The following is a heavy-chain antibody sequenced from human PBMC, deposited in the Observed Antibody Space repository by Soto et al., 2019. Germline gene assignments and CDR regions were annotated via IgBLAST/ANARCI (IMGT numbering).Heavy chain of an antibody. Sequence: QVQLVQSGAEVKKPGASVKVSCKASGYTFTGYYMHWVRQAPGQGPEWMGWINPNSGGTNYAQKFQGWVTMTRDTSISTAYMELSRLRSDDTAVYYCARDPLGGWLVKYYFDYWGQGTLVTVSS. CDR1: GYTFTGYY. D-gene: IGHD6-19*01. CDR2: INPNSGGT. J-gene: IGHJ4*02. CDR3: ARDPLGGWLVKYYFDY. V-gene: IGHV1-2*04.